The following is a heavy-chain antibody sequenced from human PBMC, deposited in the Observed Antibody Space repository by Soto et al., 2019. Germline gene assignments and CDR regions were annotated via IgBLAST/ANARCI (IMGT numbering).Heavy chain of an antibody. D-gene: IGHD3-9*01. CDR1: GFTFSSYG. Sequence: PGESLKISCAASGFTFSSYGMHWVRQAPGKGLEWVAVIWYDGSNKYYADSVKGRFTISRDNSKNTLYLQMNSLRAEDTAVYYCARDTYYDILTAGGGMDVWGQGTTVTVSS. V-gene: IGHV3-33*01. CDR3: ARDTYYDILTAGGGMDV. J-gene: IGHJ6*02. CDR2: IWYDGSNK.